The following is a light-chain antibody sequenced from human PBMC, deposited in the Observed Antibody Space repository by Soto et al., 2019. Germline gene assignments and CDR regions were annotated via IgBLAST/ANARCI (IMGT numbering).Light chain of an antibody. V-gene: IGKV1-39*01. CDR3: QQSYSTPPT. CDR1: QSISTY. Sequence: DIQVTQSPSSLSASVGDRVTITCRASQSISTYLNWFQQKQGRGPKLLIYAASSLQSGVPSRFSGSGSGTDFTLTISGLQPEDLATYYCQQSYSTPPTFGGGTKVDIK. CDR2: AAS. J-gene: IGKJ4*01.